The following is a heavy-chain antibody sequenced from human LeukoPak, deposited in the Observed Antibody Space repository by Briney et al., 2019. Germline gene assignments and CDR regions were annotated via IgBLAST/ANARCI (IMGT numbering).Heavy chain of an antibody. CDR3: ANDDPGVVPAAIFGGYFQH. J-gene: IGHJ1*01. CDR1: GFTFSTYG. Sequence: PERSLRLSCAASGFTFSTYGMHWVRQAPGKGLEWVAVVLHDESNKHYADSVKGRFTISRDNSKNTLYLQMNSLRAEDTAVYYCANDDPGVVPAAIFGGYFQHWGQGTLVTVSS. D-gene: IGHD2-2*01. V-gene: IGHV3-30-3*02. CDR2: VLHDESNK.